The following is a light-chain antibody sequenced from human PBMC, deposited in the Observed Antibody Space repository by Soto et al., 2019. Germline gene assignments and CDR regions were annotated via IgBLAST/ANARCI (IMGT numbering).Light chain of an antibody. CDR3: SSYTSSITVV. J-gene: IGLJ2*01. Sequence: QSALTQPDSVSGSPGQSITISCTGTSSDVGGYNYVSWYQQHPGKAPKLMIYDVSNRPSGVSNRFSGSKSGNTASLTISGLQAEDEADYYCSSYTSSITVVFGGGTKLTVL. CDR2: DVS. V-gene: IGLV2-14*01. CDR1: SSDVGGYNY.